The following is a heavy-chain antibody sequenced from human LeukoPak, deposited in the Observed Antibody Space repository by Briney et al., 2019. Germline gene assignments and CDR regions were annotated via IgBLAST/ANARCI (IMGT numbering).Heavy chain of an antibody. Sequence: GGSLRLSCAASGFTFSDYYMSWIRQAPGKALEWVSYISSSGSTIYYADSVKGRFTISRDNAKNSLYLQMNSLRAEDTAVYYCARDGWFGEYNWFDPWGQGTLVTVSS. V-gene: IGHV3-11*01. J-gene: IGHJ5*02. D-gene: IGHD3-10*01. CDR1: GFTFSDYY. CDR2: ISSSGSTI. CDR3: ARDGWFGEYNWFDP.